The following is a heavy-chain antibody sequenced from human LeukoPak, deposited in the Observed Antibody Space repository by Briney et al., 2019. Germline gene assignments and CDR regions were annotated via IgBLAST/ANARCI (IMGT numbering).Heavy chain of an antibody. D-gene: IGHD2-21*01. CDR1: GFTFSSYW. CDR2: IKQDGSEK. V-gene: IGHV3-7*04. J-gene: IGHJ3*02. CDR3: ARGYCGGDCYSGAFDI. Sequence: GGSLRLSCAASGFTFSSYWMSWVRQAPGEGLEWVANIKQDGSEKYYVDSVKGRFTISRDHAKNSLYLQMNSLRAEDTAVYYCARGYCGGDCYSGAFDIWGQGTMVTVSS.